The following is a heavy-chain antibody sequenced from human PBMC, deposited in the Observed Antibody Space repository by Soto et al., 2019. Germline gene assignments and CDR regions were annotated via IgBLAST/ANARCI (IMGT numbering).Heavy chain of an antibody. CDR3: ARSVFP. CDR2: IYYSGST. V-gene: IGHV4-31*03. Sequence: QVQLQESGPGLVKPSQTLSLTCTVSGGSISSGGYYWSWIRQHPGKGLEWIGYIYYSGSTYYNPSPKSRVTRSVQPSKNRSPLKLSSVPAADTAVYYCARSVFPWGQGTLVTVSS. CDR1: GGSISSGGYY. J-gene: IGHJ5*02.